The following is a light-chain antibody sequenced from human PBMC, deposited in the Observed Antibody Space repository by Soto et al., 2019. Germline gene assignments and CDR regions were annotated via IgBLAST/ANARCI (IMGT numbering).Light chain of an antibody. Sequence: DIQMTQSPSSLSASVGDRVTITCQASQDISNYLNWYQQKPGKAPKLLIYDASNLETGVPSRFSGSGSGTDFTFTISSLQPEDIATYYCQQYDNLHLTFGGGTKVETK. CDR2: DAS. CDR3: QQYDNLHLT. V-gene: IGKV1-33*01. J-gene: IGKJ4*01. CDR1: QDISNY.